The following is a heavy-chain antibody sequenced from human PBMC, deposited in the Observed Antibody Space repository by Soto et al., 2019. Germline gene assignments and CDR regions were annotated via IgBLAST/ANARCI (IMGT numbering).Heavy chain of an antibody. CDR1: GYSFTSYW. CDR2: TYPRDSDT. V-gene: IGHV5-51*01. CDR3: PRLGLTKYCSSSSCHTMDV. J-gene: IGHJ6*02. D-gene: IGHD2-2*02. Sequence: GESVKISCKGSGYSFTSYWIGWVRQMPGKGLEWMGITYPRDSDTRYSPSFQGHVTISVDKSISTAYLQWSSLKASDTAVYYCPRLGLTKYCSSSSCHTMDVWGQGTTVTVSS.